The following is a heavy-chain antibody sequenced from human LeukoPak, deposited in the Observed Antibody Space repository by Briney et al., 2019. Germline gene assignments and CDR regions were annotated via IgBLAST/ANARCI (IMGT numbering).Heavy chain of an antibody. V-gene: IGHV3-7*04. D-gene: IGHD1-26*01. CDR2: IKRDGIQI. CDR1: GFSFGTYW. CDR3: ARDSGSYYVDY. Sequence: PGGSLRLSCAASGFSFGTYWMTWVRQAPGKGLEWVANIKRDGIQIRYADSVKGRFTISRDNAKNSLYLQMDSLKAEDTAVYYCARDSGSYYVDYWGQGTLVTVSS. J-gene: IGHJ4*02.